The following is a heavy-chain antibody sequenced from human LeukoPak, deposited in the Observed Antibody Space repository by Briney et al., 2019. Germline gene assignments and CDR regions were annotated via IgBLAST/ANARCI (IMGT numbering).Heavy chain of an antibody. D-gene: IGHD6-19*01. CDR1: GFTFSSYA. V-gene: IGHV3-23*01. J-gene: IGHJ4*02. Sequence: GGSLRLSCAASGFTFSSYAMSWVRQAPGKGLEWVSGISGSGDSTYYADSVKGRFTISRDNSKNTLYLQMNSLRAEDTAVYYCAKMPVSYSSGWSTFDYWGQGNLVTVSS. CDR2: ISGSGDST. CDR3: AKMPVSYSSGWSTFDY.